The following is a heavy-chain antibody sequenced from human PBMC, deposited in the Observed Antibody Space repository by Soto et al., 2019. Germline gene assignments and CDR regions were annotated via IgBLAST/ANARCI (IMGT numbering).Heavy chain of an antibody. J-gene: IGHJ6*03. D-gene: IGHD2-2*01. CDR2: INPNSGGT. V-gene: IGHV1-2*06. CDR1: GYIFTDYY. Sequence: ASVKVSCKASGYIFTDYYMHWVRQAPGQELGWMGRINPNSGGTNYAQKFQGRVTMTRDTSISTAYTELSSLRSEDTATYYCARDRGTNGPCSSTSCYGYYTDVWGKGTTVIDSS. CDR3: ARDRGTNGPCSSTSCYGYYTDV.